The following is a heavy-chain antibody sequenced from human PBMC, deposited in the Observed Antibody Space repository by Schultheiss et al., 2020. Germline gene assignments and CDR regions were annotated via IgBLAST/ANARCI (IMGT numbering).Heavy chain of an antibody. V-gene: IGHV4-39*02. D-gene: IGHD5-12*01. CDR1: GGSISSSSYY. CDR3: AREYSGYDDITIFDY. Sequence: SETLSLTCTVSGGSISSSSYYWGWIRQPPGKGLEWIGSIYYSGSTYYNPSLKSRVTISVDTSKNQFSLKLSSVTAADTAVYYCAREYSGYDDITIFDYWGQGTLVIGYS. CDR2: IYYSGST. J-gene: IGHJ4*02.